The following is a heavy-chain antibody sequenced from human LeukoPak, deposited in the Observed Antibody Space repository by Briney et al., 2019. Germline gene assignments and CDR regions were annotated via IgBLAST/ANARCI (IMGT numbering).Heavy chain of an antibody. J-gene: IGHJ4*02. CDR1: GDSIKSYF. CDR3: ARAQGYCTSTSCWTNFDF. CDR2: IYYSGST. V-gene: IGHV4-59*01. Sequence: SETLSLTCTVSGDSIKSYFWSWIRQPPGQGLEWIGYIYYSGSTNYNPFLKGRVTISVDTSKNQFSLKLSSVTAADTAVYYCARAQGYCTSTSCWTNFDFWGQGTLVTVSS. D-gene: IGHD2-2*01.